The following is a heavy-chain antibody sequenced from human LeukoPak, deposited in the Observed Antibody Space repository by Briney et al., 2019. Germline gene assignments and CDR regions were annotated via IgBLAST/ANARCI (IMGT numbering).Heavy chain of an antibody. V-gene: IGHV3-21*01. J-gene: IGHJ4*02. Sequence: GGSLRLSCTASGFTFSLYSMNWVRQAPGKGLEWVSSISDSSSYIYYADSVKGRFTISRDNAKNSLYLQMNSLRAEDTAVYYCARVVGATRWLDYWGQGTLVTVSS. CDR3: ARVVGATRWLDY. CDR2: ISDSSSYI. D-gene: IGHD1-26*01. CDR1: GFTFSLYS.